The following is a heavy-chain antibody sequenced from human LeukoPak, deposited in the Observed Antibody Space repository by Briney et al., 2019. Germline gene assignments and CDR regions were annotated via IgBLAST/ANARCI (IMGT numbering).Heavy chain of an antibody. J-gene: IGHJ4*02. CDR2: IYTSGST. D-gene: IGHD3-10*01. V-gene: IGHV4-61*09. CDR3: TKGRGI. CDR1: GGSISSGSYD. Sequence: TSGTLSLTCAVSGGSISSGSYDWYWIRQPAGKGLEWIGHIYTSGSTDYNPSLKSRVTISVATSKNQFSLKLTSVTAADTAIYYCTKGRGIWGQGTLVTVSS.